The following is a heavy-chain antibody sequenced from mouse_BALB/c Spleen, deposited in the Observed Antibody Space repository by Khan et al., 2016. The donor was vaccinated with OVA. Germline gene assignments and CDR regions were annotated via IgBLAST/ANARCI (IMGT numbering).Heavy chain of an antibody. D-gene: IGHD1-2*01. CDR3: AKTAMIKY. CDR2: ISYSGST. Sequence: EVQLQESGPGLVKPSQSLSLTCTVTGYSITSGYGWNWIRQFPGNKLEWMGYISYSGSTNYKPSLTSRITITRDTSKNQFVLQLNSVTTKDTATYYYAKTAMIKYWGQGTTLTVAS. J-gene: IGHJ2*01. CDR1: GYSITSGYG. V-gene: IGHV3-2*02.